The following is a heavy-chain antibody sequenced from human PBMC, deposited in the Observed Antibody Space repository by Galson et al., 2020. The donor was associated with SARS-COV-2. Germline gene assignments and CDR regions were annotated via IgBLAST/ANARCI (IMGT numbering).Heavy chain of an antibody. CDR2: IKQDGSDK. CDR3: VRDSYYDVLTGSLYHYGMDV. J-gene: IGHJ6*02. V-gene: IGHV3-7*01. CDR1: GFTFSTYW. Sequence: GGSLRLSCAASGFTFSTYWMSWVRQAPGKGLEWVANIKQDGSDKYYVDSVKGRFTISRDNAKNSLYLQMNSLRADDTAVYYCVRDSYYDVLTGSLYHYGMDVWGQGTTVTVSS. D-gene: IGHD3-9*01.